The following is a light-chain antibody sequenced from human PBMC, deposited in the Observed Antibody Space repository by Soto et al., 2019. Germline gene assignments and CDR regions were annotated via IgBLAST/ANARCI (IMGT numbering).Light chain of an antibody. CDR3: QQYGSSPWT. Sequence: EIGVKQSLATLSLYQGERATLSCMASQSVSSYLAWYQQKPGQAPRLLIYGASSRATGIPDRFSGSGSGTDFTLTISRLVPEDFAVYYCQQYGSSPWTFGQGTKVDIK. CDR1: QSVSSY. V-gene: IGKV3-20*01. CDR2: GAS. J-gene: IGKJ1*01.